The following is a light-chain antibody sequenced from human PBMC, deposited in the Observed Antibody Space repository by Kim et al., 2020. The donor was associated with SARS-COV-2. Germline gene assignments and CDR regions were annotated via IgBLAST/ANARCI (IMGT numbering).Light chain of an antibody. Sequence: YEYQQVRAPAHKLPVSSKKRRAAVGQDRFSGANSGTPASLAITGLRSEDEADYYCVAWDDSLSCSVFGGGTKLTVL. J-gene: IGLJ2*01. CDR2: SKK. V-gene: IGLV1-47*01. CDR3: VAWDDSLSCSV.